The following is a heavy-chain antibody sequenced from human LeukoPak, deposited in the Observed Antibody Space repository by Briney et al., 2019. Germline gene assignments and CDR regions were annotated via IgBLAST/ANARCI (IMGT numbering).Heavy chain of an antibody. D-gene: IGHD2-2*01. CDR1: GFTFSSYS. J-gene: IGHJ4*02. Sequence: GGSLRLSCAASGFTFSSYSMNWVRQAPGKGLEWVSYISSSSSTIYYADSVKGRFTISRDNAKNSLYLQMNSLRAEDTAVYYCARGPKNQLPPGEFDYWGQGTLVTVSS. CDR2: ISSSSSTI. V-gene: IGHV3-48*01. CDR3: ARGPKNQLPPGEFDY.